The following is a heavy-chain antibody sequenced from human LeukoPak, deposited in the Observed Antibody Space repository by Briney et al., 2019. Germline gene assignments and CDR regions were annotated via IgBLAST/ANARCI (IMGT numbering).Heavy chain of an antibody. J-gene: IGHJ4*02. D-gene: IGHD3-3*01. CDR3: AKDHYWSIDY. CDR1: GFTFSSYS. Sequence: PGGSLRLSCAASGFTFSSYSMNWVRQAPGKGLEWVSSISSSSSYIYYADSVKGRFTISRDIAKNTLYLQMNSLRAEDTGVYYCAKDHYWSIDYWGRGTLVTVSS. V-gene: IGHV3-21*01. CDR2: ISSSSSYI.